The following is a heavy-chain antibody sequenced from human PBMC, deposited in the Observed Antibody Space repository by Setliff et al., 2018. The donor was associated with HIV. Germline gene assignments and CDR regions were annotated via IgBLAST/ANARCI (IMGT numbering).Heavy chain of an antibody. Sequence: ASVKVSCKASGDTFTTYALHWVRQAPGQRLEWMGWINAGNGDTKSSQKFQGRVTITRDTSASTAYMELSSLRSEDTGVYYCAIGSSNWPHRPNNYYSYMDVWGKGTTVTVSS. CDR2: INAGNGDT. D-gene: IGHD6-13*01. CDR1: GDTFTTYA. CDR3: AIGSSNWPHRPNNYYSYMDV. J-gene: IGHJ6*03. V-gene: IGHV1-3*01.